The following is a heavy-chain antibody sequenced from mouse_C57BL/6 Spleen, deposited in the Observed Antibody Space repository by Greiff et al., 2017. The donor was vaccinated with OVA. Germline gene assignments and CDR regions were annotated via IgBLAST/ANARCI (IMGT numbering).Heavy chain of an antibody. J-gene: IGHJ3*01. CDR3: AKGGLYYDYDGSFAY. CDR2: INPNNGGT. V-gene: IGHV1-26*01. D-gene: IGHD2-4*01. Sequence: VQLQQSGPELVKPGASVKISCKASGYTFTDYYMNWVKQSHGKSLEWIGDINPNNGGTSYNQKFKGKATLTVDKSSSTAYMELRSLTSEDSAVYDCAKGGLYYDYDGSFAYWGQGTLVTVSA. CDR1: GYTFTDYY.